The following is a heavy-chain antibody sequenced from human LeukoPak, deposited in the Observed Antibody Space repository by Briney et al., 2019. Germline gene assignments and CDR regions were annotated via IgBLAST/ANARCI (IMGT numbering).Heavy chain of an antibody. CDR2: ISGSGSTT. V-gene: IGHV3-48*03. CDR3: ARKRGGRPVDY. D-gene: IGHD3-10*01. J-gene: IGHJ4*02. CDR1: GFSFSNYE. Sequence: GGSLRLSCAASGFSFSNYEMNWVRQAPGKGLEWVSYISGSGSTTYHADSVKGRFTISRDNAKNSLYLQMNSLRPEDTAVYYCARKRGGRPVDYWGQGTLVTVSS.